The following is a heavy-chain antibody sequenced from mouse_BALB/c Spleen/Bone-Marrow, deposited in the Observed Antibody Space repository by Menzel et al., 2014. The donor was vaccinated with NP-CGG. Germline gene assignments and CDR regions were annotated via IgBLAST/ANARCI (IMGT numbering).Heavy chain of an antibody. CDR2: IYPSDSYS. CDR3: TRRDRCDYYGVDY. CDR1: GHTFTNNC. J-gene: IGHJ4*01. Sequence: QLQQSGAELVWTGVSAKVTCKASGHTFTNNCLHWVRQRSGQGLERIGNIYPSDSYSNYNQKFKDKATLTVDKSSSTAYMQLNSPTSKDSAVYYCTRRDRCDYYGVDYWGQGTSVTVSS. D-gene: IGHD2-14*01. V-gene: IGHV1-69*02.